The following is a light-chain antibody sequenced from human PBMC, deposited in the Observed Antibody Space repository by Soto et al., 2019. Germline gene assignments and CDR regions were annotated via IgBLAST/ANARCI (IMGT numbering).Light chain of an antibody. Sequence: DIVMTQSPDSLAVSLGERATINCKSSQSVLYSSNNKNYLAWYQQKPGQPPKLLIYWTSTRESRVPDRFSGSGSGTDFTLTISSLQAEYVAVYYCQQYYSTPVTFGQGTRLEIK. CDR1: QSVLYSSNNKNY. CDR2: WTS. CDR3: QQYYSTPVT. V-gene: IGKV4-1*01. J-gene: IGKJ5*01.